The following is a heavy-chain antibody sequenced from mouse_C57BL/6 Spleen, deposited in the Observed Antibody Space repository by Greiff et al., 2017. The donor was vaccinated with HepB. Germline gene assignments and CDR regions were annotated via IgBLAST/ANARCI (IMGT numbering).Heavy chain of an antibody. CDR3: TEYDGYYEEFAY. J-gene: IGHJ3*01. V-gene: IGHV6-3*01. CDR2: IRLKSDNYAT. Sequence: EVKVEESGGGLVQPGGSMKLSCVASGFTFSNYWMNWVRQSPEKGLEWVAQIRLKSDNYATHYAESVKGRFTISRDDSKSSVYLQMNNLRAEDTGIYYCTEYDGYYEEFAYWGQGTLVTVSA. D-gene: IGHD2-3*01. CDR1: GFTFSNYW.